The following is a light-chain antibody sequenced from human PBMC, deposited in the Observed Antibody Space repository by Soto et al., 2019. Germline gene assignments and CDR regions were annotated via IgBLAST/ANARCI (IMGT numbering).Light chain of an antibody. CDR3: QQSYSTLGT. CDR1: QSISSY. Sequence: DIQMTQSPSSLSASVGDRVTITCRASQSISSYLNWYQQKPGKAPKLLIYAASSLHSGVPSRFSGSGSATDFTLIISSLQPEDFATYYCQQSYSTLGTFGQGTKLEIK. CDR2: AAS. J-gene: IGKJ2*01. V-gene: IGKV1-39*01.